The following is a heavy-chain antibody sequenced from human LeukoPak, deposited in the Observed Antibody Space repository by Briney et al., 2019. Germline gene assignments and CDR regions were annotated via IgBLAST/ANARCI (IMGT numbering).Heavy chain of an antibody. CDR3: ARDAQLNAFDI. CDR1: GFTFSSYS. Sequence: PGGSLRLSCAASGFTFSSYSMNWVRQAPGKGLEWVSSISSSSYIYYADSVKGRFTISRDNAKNSLYLQMNSLRAEDTAVYYCARDAQLNAFDIWGQGTMVTVSS. D-gene: IGHD6-13*01. J-gene: IGHJ3*02. CDR2: ISSSSYI. V-gene: IGHV3-21*01.